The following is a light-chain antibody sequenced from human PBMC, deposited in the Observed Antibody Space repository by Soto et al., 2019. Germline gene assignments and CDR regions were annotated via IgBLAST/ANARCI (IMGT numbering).Light chain of an antibody. CDR2: DAS. V-gene: IGKV1-5*01. Sequence: DIHITQSLSTLSASVRESVPITCRASRSNSRRLAWYQPKPGKAAKILIYDASSLQSGGPSRFRGSGSGTEFTLTISSLKRDDCATYDGQQYDSYTWTFGQGTKVDNK. CDR1: RSNSRR. J-gene: IGKJ1*01. CDR3: QQYDSYTWT.